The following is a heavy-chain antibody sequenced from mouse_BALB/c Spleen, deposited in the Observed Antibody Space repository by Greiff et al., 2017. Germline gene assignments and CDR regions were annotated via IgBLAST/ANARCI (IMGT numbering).Heavy chain of an antibody. Sequence: EVKLEESGGGLVKPGGSLKLSCAASGFTFSDYYMYWVRQTPEKRLEWVATISDGGSYTYYPDSVKGRFTISRDNAKNNLYLQMSSLKSEDTAMYYCARDDDYDGYAMDYWGQGTSVTVSS. CDR2: ISDGGSYT. CDR3: ARDDDYDGYAMDY. J-gene: IGHJ4*01. CDR1: GFTFSDYY. V-gene: IGHV5-4*02. D-gene: IGHD2-4*01.